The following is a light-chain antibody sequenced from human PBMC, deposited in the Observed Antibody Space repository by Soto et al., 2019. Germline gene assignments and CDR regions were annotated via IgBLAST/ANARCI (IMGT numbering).Light chain of an antibody. CDR3: SSYTSSDVV. Sequence: QSALTQPASVSGSPGQSITISCTGTSSDVGGYNFVSWYQQHPGEAPKLVMFDVSNRPSGISSRFSGSKSGNTASLTISGLQAEDEADYYCSSYTSSDVVFGGGTKLTVL. J-gene: IGLJ2*01. CDR1: SSDVGGYNF. V-gene: IGLV2-14*03. CDR2: DVS.